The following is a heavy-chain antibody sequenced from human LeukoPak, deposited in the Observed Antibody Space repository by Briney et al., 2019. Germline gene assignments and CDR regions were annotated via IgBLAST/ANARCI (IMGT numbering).Heavy chain of an antibody. D-gene: IGHD3-16*01. Sequence: ERSLRLSCAASGFTFSSYAMQWVRQAPGKGLEWVAVISYDGSKKYHADSVKGRFTISRDNSKNTVHLQMNNLRTEDTAVYYCAKDAGSFGTFDYWGQGTLVTVSS. CDR3: AKDAGSFGTFDY. CDR1: GFTFSSYA. V-gene: IGHV3-30-3*01. CDR2: ISYDGSKK. J-gene: IGHJ4*02.